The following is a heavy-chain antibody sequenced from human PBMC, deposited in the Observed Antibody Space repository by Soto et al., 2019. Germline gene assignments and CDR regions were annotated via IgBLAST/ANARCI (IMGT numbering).Heavy chain of an antibody. CDR2: TYYRSKWYN. CDR3: ARGEEGSGRIFDY. D-gene: IGHD3-10*01. Sequence: QVQLQQSGPGLVKPSQTLSLTCTISGDSVSSNTAGWNWIRQSPSRGLEWLGRTYYRSKWYNDYAVFGKSRIIIKPDTSKNQFSLQLSSVTPEDTAVYYCARGEEGSGRIFDYWGQGTLVTVSS. CDR1: GDSVSSNTAG. J-gene: IGHJ4*02. V-gene: IGHV6-1*01.